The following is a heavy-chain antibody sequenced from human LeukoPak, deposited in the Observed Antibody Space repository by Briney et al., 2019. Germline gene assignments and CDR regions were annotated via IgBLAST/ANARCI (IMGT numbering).Heavy chain of an antibody. CDR1: GFTFSSYW. V-gene: IGHV3-74*01. Sequence: QPGGSLRLSCAASGFTFSSYWMHWVRQVPGKGLVWVSRIKSDGSTTTYADSVKGRFTISRDNAKNTLYLQMNSLRDEDTAVYYCARARRYRSSWYHDYWGQGSLVTVSS. J-gene: IGHJ4*02. CDR3: ARARRYRSSWYHDY. D-gene: IGHD6-13*01. CDR2: IKSDGSTT.